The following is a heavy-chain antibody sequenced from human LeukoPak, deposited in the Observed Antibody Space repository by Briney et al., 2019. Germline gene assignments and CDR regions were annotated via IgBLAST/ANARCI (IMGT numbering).Heavy chain of an antibody. CDR2: FNPITGST. J-gene: IGHJ4*02. CDR3: ARDGPGTSTPATNYFDY. D-gene: IGHD4-23*01. V-gene: IGHV1-46*01. Sequence: ASVKVSCKTSGYTLMVYYIHWVRQAPGQGLEWVGIFNPITGSTTFAPNFQGRVTMTGDTSTSTVYMEVTNLRSEDTAIYYCARDGPGTSTPATNYFDYWGQGTLVTVSS. CDR1: GYTLMVYY.